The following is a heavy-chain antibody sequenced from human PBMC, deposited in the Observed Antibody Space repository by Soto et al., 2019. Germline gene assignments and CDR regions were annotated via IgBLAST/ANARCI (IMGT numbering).Heavy chain of an antibody. CDR1: GFTFSSYA. V-gene: IGHV3-23*01. Sequence: EVQLLESGGGLVQPGGSLILSCAASGFTFSSYAMNWVRQAPGKGLEWVSAMSGSGGSTYYADSVKGRFTISRDNSKETLYLQMNSLRAEDTAVYYCAKPWSPLAAARGGGMDVWGQGTTVTVSS. CDR2: MSGSGGST. CDR3: AKPWSPLAAARGGGMDV. D-gene: IGHD6-13*01. J-gene: IGHJ6*02.